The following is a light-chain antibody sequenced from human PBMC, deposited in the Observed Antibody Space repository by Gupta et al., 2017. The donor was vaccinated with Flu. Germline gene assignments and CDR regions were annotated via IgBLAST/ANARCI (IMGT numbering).Light chain of an antibody. Sequence: DIQMTQSPSSLSASVGDRVTITCRASQSISSYLNWYQQKPGKAPKLLIYAASSLQSGVPSRFSGSGSGTDFTLTISMLQPEDFATYYCQQSYTNPLTFGQGTRMEIK. CDR1: QSISSY. V-gene: IGKV1-39*01. CDR2: AAS. J-gene: IGKJ5*01. CDR3: QQSYTNPLT.